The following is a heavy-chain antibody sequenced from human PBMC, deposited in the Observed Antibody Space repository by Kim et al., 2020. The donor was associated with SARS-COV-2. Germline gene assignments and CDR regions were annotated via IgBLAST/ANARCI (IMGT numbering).Heavy chain of an antibody. CDR2: IDPSDSYT. Sequence: GESLKISCKGSGYSFTSYWISWVRQMPGKGLEWMGRIDPSDSYTNYSPSFQGHVTISADKSISTAYLQWSSLKASDTAMYYCASLDIVVVPAAASYYGMDVWGQGTTVTVSS. CDR3: ASLDIVVVPAAASYYGMDV. V-gene: IGHV5-10-1*01. J-gene: IGHJ6*02. CDR1: GYSFTSYW. D-gene: IGHD2-2*01.